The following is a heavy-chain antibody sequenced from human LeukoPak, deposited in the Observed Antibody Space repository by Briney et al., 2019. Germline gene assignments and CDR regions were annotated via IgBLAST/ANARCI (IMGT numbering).Heavy chain of an antibody. J-gene: IGHJ6*02. Sequence: ASVTVSCTASGYTFTSDYIHWVRQAPGQGLEWMGIINPSGGSTSYAQIFQGRVTMTRDTSTSTVYMELSSLRSEDTAVYYCARDGPDKRMSSGYYTPEDYYYGMDVWGQGTTVTVSS. CDR3: ARDGPDKRMSSGYYTPEDYYYGMDV. CDR2: INPSGGST. D-gene: IGHD3-22*01. V-gene: IGHV1-46*01. CDR1: GYTFTSDY.